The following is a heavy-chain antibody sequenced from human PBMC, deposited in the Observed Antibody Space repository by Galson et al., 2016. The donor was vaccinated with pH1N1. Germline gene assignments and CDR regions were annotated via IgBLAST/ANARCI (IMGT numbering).Heavy chain of an antibody. CDR3: AREGIVGARGLDY. D-gene: IGHD1-26*01. J-gene: IGHJ4*02. CDR1: GGTFSSYA. Sequence: SVKVSCKASGGTFSSYAIGWVRQAPGQGLEWMGGIIPILGITNEAQTFQGRFTVTADKSTSTAYMELSSLRSEDTALYYCAREGIVGARGLDYWGQGTLVTVSS. V-gene: IGHV1-69*10. CDR2: IIPILGIT.